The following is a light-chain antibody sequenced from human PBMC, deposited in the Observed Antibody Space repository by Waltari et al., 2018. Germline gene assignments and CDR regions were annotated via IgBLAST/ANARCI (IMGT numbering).Light chain of an antibody. CDR2: EDN. V-gene: IGLV3-1*01. Sequence: SYDLTQPPSVSVSPGQPASITCSGDKLGKKYVFWYRQKTGQSPVLVMYEDNRRPSGIPERVSGSNAGNTATLTISETQVMEDAYYYCQVWDSSTDVVFGGGTKLTVL. CDR1: KLGKKY. CDR3: QVWDSSTDVV. J-gene: IGLJ2*01.